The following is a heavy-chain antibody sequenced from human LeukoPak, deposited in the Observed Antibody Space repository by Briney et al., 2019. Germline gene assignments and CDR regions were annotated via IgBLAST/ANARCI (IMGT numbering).Heavy chain of an antibody. D-gene: IGHD3-16*01. CDR3: ASGGVMVVRRTNCDY. CDR1: GYTFTSYG. V-gene: IGHV1-18*01. J-gene: IGHJ4*02. Sequence: ASVKVSCKASGYTFTSYGISWVRQAPGQGLEWMGWISAYNGNTNYAQKLQDRVTMTTDTSTSTAYMELRSLRSDDTAVYYCASGGVMVVRRTNCDYWGQGTLVTVSS. CDR2: ISAYNGNT.